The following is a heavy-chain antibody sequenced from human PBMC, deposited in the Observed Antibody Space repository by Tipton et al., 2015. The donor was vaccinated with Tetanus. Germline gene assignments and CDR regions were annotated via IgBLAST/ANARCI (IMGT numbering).Heavy chain of an antibody. V-gene: IGHV4-61*08. CDR2: VYHSGAT. CDR3: ARANNDYPKKGPFDY. CDR1: GGSIRSEDYS. Sequence: TLSLTCTVSGGSIRSEDYSWNWIRQPPGKGLEWVGYVYHSGATNYHPSLKSRLAISADTSKNQFSLNLRSVITADTAVYYCARANNDYPKKGPFDYWGQGILVIVSS. J-gene: IGHJ4*02. D-gene: IGHD5-12*01.